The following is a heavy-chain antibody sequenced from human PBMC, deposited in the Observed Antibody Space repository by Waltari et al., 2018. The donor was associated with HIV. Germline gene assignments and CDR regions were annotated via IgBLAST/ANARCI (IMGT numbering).Heavy chain of an antibody. CDR3: VKEHQYSHSWYSYYGMDV. Sequence: EVQVLESGGALVQPGGSLRLSCAASGFTFSHYGMSWVRQAPGKGLEWVSTISGSGGSTYYADSVKGRFTVSRDNSKNTLYLQMNSLRAEDTAVYFCVKEHQYSHSWYSYYGMDVWGQGTTVTVSS. CDR1: GFTFSHYG. CDR2: ISGSGGST. V-gene: IGHV3-23*01. J-gene: IGHJ6*02. D-gene: IGHD6-13*01.